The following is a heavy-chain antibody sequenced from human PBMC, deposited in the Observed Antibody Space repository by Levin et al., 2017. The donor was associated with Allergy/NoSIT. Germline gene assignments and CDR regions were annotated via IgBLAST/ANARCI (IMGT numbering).Heavy chain of an antibody. CDR1: GYTFSSYG. Sequence: ASVKVSCKASGYTFSSYGISWVRQAPGQGLEWMGWISTYNGNTNYAQKFQGRVAVTTDTSTTTAYMELRSLRSDDTAVYYCARDELTIFGVVTQIGGYFDYWGQGTLVTVSS. CDR2: ISTYNGNT. J-gene: IGHJ4*02. CDR3: ARDELTIFGVVTQIGGYFDY. D-gene: IGHD3-3*01. V-gene: IGHV1-18*01.